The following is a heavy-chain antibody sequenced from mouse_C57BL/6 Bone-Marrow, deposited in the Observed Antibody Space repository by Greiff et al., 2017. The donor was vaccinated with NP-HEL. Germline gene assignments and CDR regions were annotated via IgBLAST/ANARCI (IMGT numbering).Heavy chain of an antibody. CDR1: GYTFTSYW. CDR2: IYPSDSET. J-gene: IGHJ1*03. Sequence: QVQLKQPGAELVRPGSSVKLSCKASGYTFTSYWMDWVKQRPGQGLEWIGNIYPSDSETHYNQKFKDKATLTVDKSSSTAYMQLSSLTSEDSAVYYCARLPLWGYWYFDVWGTGTTVTVSS. V-gene: IGHV1-61*01. D-gene: IGHD6-2*01. CDR3: ARLPLWGYWYFDV.